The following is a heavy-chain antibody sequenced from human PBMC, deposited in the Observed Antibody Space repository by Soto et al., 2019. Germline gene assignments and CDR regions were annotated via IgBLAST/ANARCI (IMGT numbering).Heavy chain of an antibody. CDR3: AKDLNPLRVDTAMDFDY. CDR2: ISYDGSNK. J-gene: IGHJ4*02. D-gene: IGHD5-18*01. Sequence: PGGSLRLSCAASGFTFSSYGMHWVRQAPGKGLEWVAVISYDGSNKYYADSVRGRFTISRDNSKNTLYLQMNSLRAEDTAVYYCAKDLNPLRVDTAMDFDYWGQGTLVTVSS. CDR1: GFTFSSYG. V-gene: IGHV3-30*18.